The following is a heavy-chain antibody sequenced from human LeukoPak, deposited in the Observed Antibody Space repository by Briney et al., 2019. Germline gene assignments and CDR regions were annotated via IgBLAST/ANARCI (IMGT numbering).Heavy chain of an antibody. V-gene: IGHV3-23*01. Sequence: PGGSLRLSCAASGFTFSSYAMSWVRQAPGKGLEWVSTITGSGGSTYYADSVKGRFTISRDNSKNTLNLQMNSLRAEDTAVYYCARVYCSSTSCYTRGYYYYGMDVWGQGTTVTVSS. J-gene: IGHJ6*02. D-gene: IGHD2-2*02. CDR3: ARVYCSSTSCYTRGYYYYGMDV. CDR1: GFTFSSYA. CDR2: ITGSGGST.